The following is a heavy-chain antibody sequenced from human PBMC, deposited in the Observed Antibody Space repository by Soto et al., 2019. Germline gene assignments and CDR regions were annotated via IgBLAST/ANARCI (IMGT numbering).Heavy chain of an antibody. CDR1: GGTFSSYT. V-gene: IGHV1-69*02. D-gene: IGHD2-21*01. CDR3: AMIDDVINHDGPMAFY. Sequence: QVQLVQSGAEVKKPGSSVKVSCKASGGTFSSYTFIWVRQAPGQGLEWMGRIIPIIGKATSAQNFQGRVTITADKSTSTANVELSSLRSEDTAVYYCAMIDDVINHDGPMAFYWGQGTLVTVTS. J-gene: IGHJ1*01. CDR2: IIPIIGKA.